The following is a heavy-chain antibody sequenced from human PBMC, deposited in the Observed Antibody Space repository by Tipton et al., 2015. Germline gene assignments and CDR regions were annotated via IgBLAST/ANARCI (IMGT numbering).Heavy chain of an antibody. V-gene: IGHV4-39*07. CDR2: INYNGST. D-gene: IGHD1-1*01. J-gene: IGHJ4*02. CDR3: ARAVAGDFDY. CDR1: GGSISISNYY. Sequence: TLSLTCTVSGGSISISNYYWGWIRQPPGKGLGWIGSINYNGSTYYNPSLKSRVTISVDTSKNQFSLKLTSVTAADTAVYYCARAVAGDFDYWGQGTLVTVSS.